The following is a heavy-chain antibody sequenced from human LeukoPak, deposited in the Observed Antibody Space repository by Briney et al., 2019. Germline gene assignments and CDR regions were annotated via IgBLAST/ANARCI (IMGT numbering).Heavy chain of an antibody. J-gene: IGHJ4*02. D-gene: IGHD3-3*01. CDR3: ARSDGYYDFWSGYFDY. V-gene: IGHV3-21*01. CDR2: ISSSSSYI. Sequence: GGSLRLSCAASGFTFSSYSMNWVRQAPGKGLEWVSSISSSSSYIYYADSVKGRFTISRDNAKNSLYLQMNSLRAEDTAVYYCARSDGYYDFWSGYFDYWGQGTLVTVSS. CDR1: GFTFSSYS.